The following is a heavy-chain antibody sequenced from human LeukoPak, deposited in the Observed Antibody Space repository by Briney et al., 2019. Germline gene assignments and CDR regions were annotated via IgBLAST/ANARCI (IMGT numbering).Heavy chain of an antibody. CDR2: IKQDGSDK. CDR3: AKPREQWLEYYFDY. J-gene: IGHJ4*02. D-gene: IGHD6-19*01. CDR1: GFTFSNHW. V-gene: IGHV3-7*01. Sequence: GGSLRLSCAASGFTFSNHWMTWVRQAPGKGLEWVANIKQDGSDKNHVDSVKGRFTISRDNSKNTLYLQMNSLRAEDTAVYYCAKPREQWLEYYFDYWGQGTLVTVSS.